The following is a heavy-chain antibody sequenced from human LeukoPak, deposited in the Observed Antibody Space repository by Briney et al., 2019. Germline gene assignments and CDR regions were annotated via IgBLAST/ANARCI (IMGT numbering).Heavy chain of an antibody. D-gene: IGHD5-12*01. CDR2: ISSSGSV. V-gene: IGHV4-4*09. Sequence: SETLSLTCTVSRGSISGSIRSYYWSWLRQPPGKGLEWIGYISSSGSVNDNPSLRSRVTISVDTSKNQFFLNMSSVSAADTAVYYCARIPLGYSGAYYFDYWGQGTLVTVSP. J-gene: IGHJ4*02. CDR1: RGSISGSIRSYY. CDR3: ARIPLGYSGAYYFDY.